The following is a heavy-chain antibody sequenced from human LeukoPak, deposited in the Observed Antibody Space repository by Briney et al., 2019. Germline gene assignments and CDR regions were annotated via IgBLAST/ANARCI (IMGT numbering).Heavy chain of an antibody. Sequence: GGSLRLSCAASGFTFSSYAMHWVRHAPGEGLEWVALISYDGSNKYYAESVKGRFTISRDNSKNTLYLQMNSPRAEDTAVYYCARQEGENWGQFDYWGQGTLVTVSS. CDR2: ISYDGSNK. J-gene: IGHJ4*02. D-gene: IGHD7-27*01. V-gene: IGHV3-30-3*01. CDR1: GFTFSSYA. CDR3: ARQEGENWGQFDY.